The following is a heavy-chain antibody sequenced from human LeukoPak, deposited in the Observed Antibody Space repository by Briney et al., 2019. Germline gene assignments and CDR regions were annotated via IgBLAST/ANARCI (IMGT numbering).Heavy chain of an antibody. Sequence: PGGSLRLSCAASGFTFSSYSMNWVRQAPGKGLEWVSSISSSSSYIYYADSVKGRFTISRDNAKNSLYLQMNSLRAEDTAVYYCAIDSRTTGTTSLDYWGQGTLVTVSS. CDR1: GFTFSSYS. CDR3: AIDSRTTGTTSLDY. D-gene: IGHD1-1*01. V-gene: IGHV3-21*01. J-gene: IGHJ4*02. CDR2: ISSSSSYI.